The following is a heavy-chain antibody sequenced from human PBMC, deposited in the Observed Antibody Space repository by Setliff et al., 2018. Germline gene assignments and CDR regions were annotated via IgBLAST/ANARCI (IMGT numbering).Heavy chain of an antibody. Sequence: ASVKVSCKSYGYTFNTHGISWVRQAPGQRPEWMGWISPYNGKTRSIERFQGRLTLTIDTSTNTAYMELASLRSEDTAVYFCARALGGISAAGNNWLDSWGQGTLVTVSS. V-gene: IGHV1-18*01. CDR1: GYTFNTHG. CDR2: ISPYNGKT. D-gene: IGHD6-13*01. CDR3: ARALGGISAAGNNWLDS. J-gene: IGHJ5*01.